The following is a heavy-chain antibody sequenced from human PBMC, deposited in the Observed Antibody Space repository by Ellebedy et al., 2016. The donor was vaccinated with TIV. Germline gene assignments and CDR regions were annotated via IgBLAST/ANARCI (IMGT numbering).Heavy chain of an antibody. CDR3: ATDGSYGDYLSPRHAFNM. CDR1: GFSFRSYW. J-gene: IGHJ3*02. D-gene: IGHD4-17*01. V-gene: IGHV3-7*01. CDR2: IRQDGSDM. Sequence: GGSLRLSCATSGFSFRSYWMSWVRQAPGKGLEWVANIRQDGSDMYYVDSVKGRFSISRDNAKNSLYLQMNSLRGEDTALYFCATDGSYGDYLSPRHAFNMWGQGTMVTVSS.